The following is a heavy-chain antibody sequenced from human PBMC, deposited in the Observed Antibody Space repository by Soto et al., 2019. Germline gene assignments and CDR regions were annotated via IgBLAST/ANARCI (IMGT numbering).Heavy chain of an antibody. J-gene: IGHJ4*02. CDR2: IKGDGTEK. V-gene: IGHV3-7*03. CDR1: GFTFNAYW. Sequence: EVQLVESGGGLVQPGGSLRLFCVGSGFTFNAYWMTWVRQAPGKGLDWVATIKGDGTEKYYGDSVRGRFTVSRDNAKNSLYLQMNSLRLEDTAVYYCVRARIDYWGQGNLVIVSS. CDR3: VRARIDY.